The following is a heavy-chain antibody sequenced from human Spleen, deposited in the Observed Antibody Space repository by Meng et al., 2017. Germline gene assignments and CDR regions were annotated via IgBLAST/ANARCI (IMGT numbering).Heavy chain of an antibody. D-gene: IGHD4-11*01. CDR2: INHSGST. J-gene: IGHJ4*02. CDR1: GGSFSDYY. V-gene: IGHV4-34*01. Sequence: QVHIQQWGAGLLKPSETLSLTCVVSGGSFSDYYGSWIRQPPGKGLEWIGEINHSGSTNYNPSLESRATISVDTSQNNLSLKLSSVTAADSAVYYCARGPTTMAHDFDYWGQGTLVTVSS. CDR3: ARGPTTMAHDFDY.